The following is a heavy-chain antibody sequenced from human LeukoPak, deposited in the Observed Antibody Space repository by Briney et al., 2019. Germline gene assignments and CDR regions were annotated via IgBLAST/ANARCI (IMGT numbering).Heavy chain of an antibody. CDR3: ARVNRPIVGAIFRTRDYFDY. D-gene: IGHD1-26*01. V-gene: IGHV1-2*06. CDR2: INPNSGGT. J-gene: IGHJ4*02. Sequence: ASVKVSCKASGYTFTGYYMHWVRQAPGQGLGWMGRINPNSGGTNYAQKFQGRVTMTRDTSISTAYMELSRLRSDDTAVYYCARVNRPIVGAIFRTRDYFDYWGQGTLVTVSS. CDR1: GYTFTGYY.